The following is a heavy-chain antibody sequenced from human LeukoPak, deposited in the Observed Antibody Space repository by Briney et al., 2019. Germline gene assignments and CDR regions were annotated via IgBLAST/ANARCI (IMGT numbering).Heavy chain of an antibody. CDR2: INYSGST. V-gene: IGHV4-39*07. Sequence: SETLSLTRTVSGGSISSSTYYWGWIRQPPGKGLEWIGSINYSGSTYYNPSLKSRVTISVDTSRNQLSLKLSSVTAADTAVYYCASGYSYDLFDYWGQGTLATVSS. D-gene: IGHD5-18*01. CDR1: GGSISSSTYY. CDR3: ASGYSYDLFDY. J-gene: IGHJ4*02.